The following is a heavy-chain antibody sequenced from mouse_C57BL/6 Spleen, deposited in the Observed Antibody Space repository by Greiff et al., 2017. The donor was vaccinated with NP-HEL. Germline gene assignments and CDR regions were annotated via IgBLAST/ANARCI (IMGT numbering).Heavy chain of an antibody. CDR1: GYTFTDYY. CDR2: INPNNGGT. CDR3: ARGRNFDY. Sequence: VQLQQSGPELVKPGASVKISCKASGYTFTDYYMNWVKQSHGKSLEWIGDINPNNGGTSYNQKFKGKATLTIDKSSSTDYMELRSLTSEDSAVYYCARGRNFDYWGQGTTLTVSS. V-gene: IGHV1-26*01. J-gene: IGHJ2*01.